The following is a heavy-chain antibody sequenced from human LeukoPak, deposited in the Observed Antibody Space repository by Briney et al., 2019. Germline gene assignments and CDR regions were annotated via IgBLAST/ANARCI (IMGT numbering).Heavy chain of an antibody. CDR2: IYYSGST. CDR3: ARGASNSWYVRSDAFDV. Sequence: SETLSLTCTVSGGSISSSSYYWGWIRQPPGKGLEWIGSIYYSGSTYYNPSLKSRVAISVDTSKNHFSLNLSSVTAADAAVYYCARGASNSWYVRSDAFDVWGQGTKVTVSS. D-gene: IGHD6-13*01. J-gene: IGHJ3*01. V-gene: IGHV4-39*02. CDR1: GGSISSSSYY.